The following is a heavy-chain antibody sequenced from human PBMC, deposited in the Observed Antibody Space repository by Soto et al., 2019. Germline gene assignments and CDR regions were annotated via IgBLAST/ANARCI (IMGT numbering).Heavy chain of an antibody. V-gene: IGHV3-66*01. CDR1: GFTVSSNY. CDR3: ATNSYSYGTRSDY. Sequence: GGSLRLSCAASGFTVSSNYMSWVRQAPGKGLEWVSVIYSGGSTYYADSVKGRFTISRDNSKNTLYLQMNSLRAEDTAVYYCATNSYSYGTRSDYWGQGTLVTVSS. D-gene: IGHD5-18*01. CDR2: IYSGGST. J-gene: IGHJ4*02.